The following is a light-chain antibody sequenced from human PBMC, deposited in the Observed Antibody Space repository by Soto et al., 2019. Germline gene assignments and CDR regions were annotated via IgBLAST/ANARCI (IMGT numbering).Light chain of an antibody. J-gene: IGKJ2*01. V-gene: IGKV1-5*01. Sequence: DIQMTQSPSTLSASVGDRVIITCRASQSIVNWLAWYQQKPGKAPKLLISDASKLESGVPPRFSGVGSGTAFTLPLGSLQPDDSATYYCQQYNLDPYTFGQGTKLEIK. CDR3: QQYNLDPYT. CDR1: QSIVNW. CDR2: DAS.